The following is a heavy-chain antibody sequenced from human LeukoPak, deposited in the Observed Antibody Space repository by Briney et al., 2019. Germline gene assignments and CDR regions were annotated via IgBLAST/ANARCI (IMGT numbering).Heavy chain of an antibody. CDR2: ISSSTSYI. V-gene: IGHV3-21*01. CDR1: GFTFSSYS. CDR3: ARAGGSTVSHSDY. J-gene: IGHJ4*02. D-gene: IGHD4-17*01. Sequence: GGSLRLSCAASGFTFSSYSMNWIRQAPGKGLEWVSSISSSTSYIYYADSVKGRFAISKDNAKNSLYLQMNSLIAEDTAVYYCARAGGSTVSHSDYWGQGTLVTVSS.